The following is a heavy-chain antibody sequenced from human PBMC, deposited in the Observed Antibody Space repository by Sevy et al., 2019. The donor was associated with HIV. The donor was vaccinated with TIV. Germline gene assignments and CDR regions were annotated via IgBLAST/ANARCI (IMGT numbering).Heavy chain of an antibody. J-gene: IGHJ5*02. CDR1: GFTFSSYG. Sequence: GGSLRLSCAASGFTFSSYGMHWVRQAPGKGLEWVAVISYDGSNKYYADSVKGRFTISRDNSKNTLYLQMNSLRAEDMAVYYCAKGSGGSCFNWFDPWGQGTLVTVSS. D-gene: IGHD2-15*01. CDR3: AKGSGGSCFNWFDP. CDR2: ISYDGSNK. V-gene: IGHV3-30*18.